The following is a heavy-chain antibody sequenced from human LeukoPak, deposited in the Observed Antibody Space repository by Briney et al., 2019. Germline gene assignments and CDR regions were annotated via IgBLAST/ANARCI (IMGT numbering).Heavy chain of an antibody. CDR2: ISSSSSYK. V-gene: IGHV3-21*01. CDR1: GFTFSSYS. Sequence: PGGPLRLSCAASGFTFSSYSMNWVRQAPGKGLEWVSSISSSSSYKYYADSVKGRFSISRDNAKNSLHLQMNSLRAEDTAVYYCARDQVEMATITVYYYYGMDVWGQGTTVTVSS. D-gene: IGHD5-24*01. J-gene: IGHJ6*02. CDR3: ARDQVEMATITVYYYYGMDV.